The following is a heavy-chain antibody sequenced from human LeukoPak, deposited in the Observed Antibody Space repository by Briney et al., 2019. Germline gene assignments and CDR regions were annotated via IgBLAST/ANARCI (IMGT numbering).Heavy chain of an antibody. CDR2: VIPIFGTA. D-gene: IGHD5-24*01. CDR3: ARETGDGYNWMGY. CDR1: EGTFTSYA. V-gene: IGHV1-69*13. Sequence: ASVKVSCKASEGTFTSYAISWVRQAPGQGLEWMGGVIPIFGTANYAQKFQGRVTITADESTNTAYMELSSLRSEDTAVYYCARETGDGYNWMGYWGQGTLVTVSS. J-gene: IGHJ4*02.